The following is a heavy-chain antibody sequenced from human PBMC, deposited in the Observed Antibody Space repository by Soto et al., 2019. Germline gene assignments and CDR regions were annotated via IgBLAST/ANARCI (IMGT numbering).Heavy chain of an antibody. J-gene: IGHJ6*03. CDR3: AKDSVDIVVVVAAYYYYYYMDV. CDR2: ISYDGSNK. Sequence: QVQLVESGGGVVQPGRSLRLSCAASGFTFSSYGMHWVRQAPGKGLEWVAVISYDGSNKYYADSVKGRFTISRDNSKNTLYRQMNSLRAEDTAVYYCAKDSVDIVVVVAAYYYYYYMDVWGKGTTVTVSS. V-gene: IGHV3-30*18. D-gene: IGHD2-15*01. CDR1: GFTFSSYG.